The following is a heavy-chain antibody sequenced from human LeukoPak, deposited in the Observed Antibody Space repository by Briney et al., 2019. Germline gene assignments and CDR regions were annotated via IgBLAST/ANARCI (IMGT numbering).Heavy chain of an antibody. CDR1: GGSISSYY. CDR3: ARHSSYGVAATIIHAHGAFDI. CDR2: IYTSGST. J-gene: IGHJ3*02. D-gene: IGHD2-15*01. Sequence: SETLSLTCTVSGGSISSYYWSWIRQPAGKGLEWIGRIYTSGSTNYNPSLKSRVTISVDTSKNQFSLKLSSVTAADTAVYYCARHSSYGVAATIIHAHGAFDIWGQGTMVTVSS. V-gene: IGHV4-4*07.